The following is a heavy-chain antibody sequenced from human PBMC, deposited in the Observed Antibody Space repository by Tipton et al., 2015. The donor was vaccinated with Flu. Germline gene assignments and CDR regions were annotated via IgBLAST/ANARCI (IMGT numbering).Heavy chain of an antibody. J-gene: IGHJ3*02. V-gene: IGHV4-31*03. Sequence: TLSLTCTVSGGSMSTGGYYWSWVRQLPGKGLEWMGYIYYSGLTYHNPSLKSRVTLSLDSSKNQFSLTLSSMTAADSAVFYCAREKSDGFDIWGQGTMDTVSS. CDR2: IYYSGLT. CDR1: GGSMSTGGYY. CDR3: AREKSDGFDI.